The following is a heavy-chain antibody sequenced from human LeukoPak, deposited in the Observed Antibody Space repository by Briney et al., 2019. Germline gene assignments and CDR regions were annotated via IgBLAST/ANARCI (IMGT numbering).Heavy chain of an antibody. V-gene: IGHV4-34*01. Sequence: KPSETLSLTCAVSGESFSGYFWTWIRQPPGEGLEWIGESNHFGSTDYNPSLKSRVTISVDTSKKQFSLNVRSVTDADTAVYFCARGRLQLWSFPLPYNHYAIDVWGQGTTVTVSS. CDR3: ARGRLQLWSFPLPYNHYAIDV. J-gene: IGHJ6*02. CDR1: GESFSGYF. D-gene: IGHD5-18*01. CDR2: SNHFGST.